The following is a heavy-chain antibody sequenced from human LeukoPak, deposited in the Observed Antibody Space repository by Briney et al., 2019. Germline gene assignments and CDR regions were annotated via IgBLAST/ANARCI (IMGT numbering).Heavy chain of an antibody. CDR3: AKFPSSWYQTYFDY. CDR1: GFTFSSYS. V-gene: IGHV3-21*04. CDR2: ISSSSSYI. J-gene: IGHJ4*02. Sequence: GGSLRLSCAASGFTFSSYSMTWVRQAPGKGLEWVSSISSSSSYIYYADSVKGRFTISRDNAKNSLYLQMNSLRAEDTAVYYCAKFPSSWYQTYFDYWGQGALVTVSS. D-gene: IGHD6-13*01.